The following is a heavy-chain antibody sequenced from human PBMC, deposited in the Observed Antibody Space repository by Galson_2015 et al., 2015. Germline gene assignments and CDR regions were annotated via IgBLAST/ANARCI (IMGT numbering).Heavy chain of an antibody. CDR1: GFAVNSHH. Sequence: SLRLSCAASGFAVNSHHMRWVRQAPGQGLEWVSVIYTGGTTYYAGSGNGRFTISRDNSNNKLYLQMNSLRAEDTAVYYCARDIRGYIYGFLEEYGLDVWGQGTTVIVSS. V-gene: IGHV3-53*01. CDR3: ARDIRGYIYGFLEEYGLDV. CDR2: IYTGGTT. J-gene: IGHJ6*02. D-gene: IGHD5-18*01.